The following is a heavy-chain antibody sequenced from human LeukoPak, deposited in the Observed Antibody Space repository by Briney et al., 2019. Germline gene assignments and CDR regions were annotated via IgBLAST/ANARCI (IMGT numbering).Heavy chain of an antibody. Sequence: PSETLSLTCAVSGGSISRGGYSWSWIRQPPGKGLEWIGYIYHSGSTYYNPSLKSRVTISVDKSKNQFSLRLTSVTAADAAVYYCARVLAADSSGYYYNAFDVWGQGTMVTVSS. CDR3: ARVLAADSSGYYYNAFDV. J-gene: IGHJ3*01. V-gene: IGHV4-30-2*01. CDR2: IYHSGST. D-gene: IGHD3-22*01. CDR1: GGSISRGGYS.